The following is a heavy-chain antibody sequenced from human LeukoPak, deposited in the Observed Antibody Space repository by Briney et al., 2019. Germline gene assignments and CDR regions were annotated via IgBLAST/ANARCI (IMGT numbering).Heavy chain of an antibody. CDR2: IYYRGST. V-gene: IGHV4-59*12. CDR3: TRYSSSWYWFDP. CDR1: GGPLTSYY. D-gene: IGHD6-13*01. Sequence: ASGTLSLTCAVSGGPLTSYYWSWIRQPPGKGLEWIGFIYYRGSTNYNPSLESRVTISVDTSKNRFSLKLSSVTAADTAVYYCTRYSSSWYWFDPWGQGTLVTVSS. J-gene: IGHJ5*02.